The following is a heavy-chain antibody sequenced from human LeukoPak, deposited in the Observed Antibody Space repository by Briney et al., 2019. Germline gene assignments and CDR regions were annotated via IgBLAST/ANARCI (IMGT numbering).Heavy chain of an antibody. CDR1: GYTFTSYY. D-gene: IGHD3-3*01. Sequence: ASVTVSCTASGYTFTSYYMHWVRQAPGQGLEWVGVINPSGGSTNYAQTFQGRVTIARDTSTSTVYMELSSLRSEDTAVYYCASVRGDYYYGMDVWGQGTTVTVSS. CDR2: INPSGGST. V-gene: IGHV1-46*01. CDR3: ASVRGDYYYGMDV. J-gene: IGHJ6*02.